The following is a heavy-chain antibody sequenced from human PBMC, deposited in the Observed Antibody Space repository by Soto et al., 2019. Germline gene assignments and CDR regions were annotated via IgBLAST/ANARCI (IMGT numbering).Heavy chain of an antibody. D-gene: IGHD4-4*01. CDR2: MNPNSGNT. Sequence: ASVKVSCKASGYTFTSYDIDWVRQATGQGLEWMGWMNPNSGNTGYAQKFQGRVTMSRNTSMSTAYMELSSLRSEDTAVYYCARAGDHSYYYGMDVWGQGTTVTVSS. V-gene: IGHV1-8*01. CDR1: GYTFTSYD. CDR3: ARAGDHSYYYGMDV. J-gene: IGHJ6*02.